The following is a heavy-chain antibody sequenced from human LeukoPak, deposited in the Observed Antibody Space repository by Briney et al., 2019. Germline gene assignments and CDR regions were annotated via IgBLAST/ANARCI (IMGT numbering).Heavy chain of an antibody. CDR2: ISGSGGST. CDR1: GFTFSSYS. CDR3: AKQDSSGYYSTSGYFDY. D-gene: IGHD3-22*01. V-gene: IGHV3-23*01. J-gene: IGHJ4*02. Sequence: AGGSLRLSCAASGFTFSSYSMNWVRQAPGKGLEWVSAISGSGGSTYYADSVKGRFTISRDNSKNTLYLQMNSLRAEDTAVYYCAKQDSSGYYSTSGYFDYWSQGTLVTVSS.